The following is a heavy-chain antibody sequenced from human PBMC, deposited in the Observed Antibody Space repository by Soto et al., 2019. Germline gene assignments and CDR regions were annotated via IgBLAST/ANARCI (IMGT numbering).Heavy chain of an antibody. CDR3: ARDIGGRIVGDKPSYYYYGMDV. CDR2: ISYDGSNK. J-gene: IGHJ6*02. D-gene: IGHD1-26*01. Sequence: GGSLRLSCAASGFTFSSYAMHWVRQAPGKGLEWVAVISYDGSNKYYADSVKGRFTISRDNSKNTLYLQMNSLRAEDTAVYYYARDIGGRIVGDKPSYYYYGMDVWGQGTTVTVSS. V-gene: IGHV3-30-3*01. CDR1: GFTFSSYA.